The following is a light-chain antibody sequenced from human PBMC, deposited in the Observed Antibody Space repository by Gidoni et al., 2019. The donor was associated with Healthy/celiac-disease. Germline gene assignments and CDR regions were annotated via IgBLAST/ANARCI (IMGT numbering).Light chain of an antibody. CDR1: QSISSW. CDR2: YAS. V-gene: IGKV1-5*01. Sequence: DIQMTQSPSTLSASVGDRVTITCRARQSISSWLAWYQQKPGKSPKLLIYYASSLESGVPSRFSGSGSGTEFTLTISSLQPDDFATYYCQQYNSYPWTFGQGTKVEIK. J-gene: IGKJ1*01. CDR3: QQYNSYPWT.